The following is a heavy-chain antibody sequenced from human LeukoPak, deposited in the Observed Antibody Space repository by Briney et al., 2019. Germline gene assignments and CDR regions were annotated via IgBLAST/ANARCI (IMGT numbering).Heavy chain of an antibody. CDR1: GFTFSSYA. J-gene: IGHJ4*02. CDR3: AKLGSSGYYYSDY. CDR2: ISYDGSNK. D-gene: IGHD3-22*01. V-gene: IGHV3-30*18. Sequence: PGRSLRLSCAASGFTFSSYAMHWVRQAPGKGLEWVAVISYDGSNKYYADSVKGRFTISRDNSKNTLYLQMNSLRAEDTAVYYCAKLGSSGYYYSDYWGQGTLVTVSS.